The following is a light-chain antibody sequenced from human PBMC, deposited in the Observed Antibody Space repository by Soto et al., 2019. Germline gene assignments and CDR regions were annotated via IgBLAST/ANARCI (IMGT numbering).Light chain of an antibody. Sequence: QSALTQPASVSGSPGQSIVISCSGTSSDVGGYNYVSWYQQLPGKAPKLLISEVSNRPSGVSRRFSGSKSGNTASLTISGLRAEDEADYYCSSYRTGGPFVFGTGTKVTVL. CDR2: EVS. CDR1: SSDVGGYNY. CDR3: SSYRTGGPFV. J-gene: IGLJ1*01. V-gene: IGLV2-14*01.